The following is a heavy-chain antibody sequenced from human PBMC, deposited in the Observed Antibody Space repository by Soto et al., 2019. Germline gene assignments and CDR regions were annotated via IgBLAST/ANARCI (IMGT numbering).Heavy chain of an antibody. J-gene: IGHJ6*02. Sequence: QVQLVQSGAEVKKPGASVKVSCKASGYTLTTXXXXXXXXXXXQGLEWMGVINPGYPAGRSTTYAQKFQGRVTITTDTSTSTVYMELSRLRSDDTAVYYCAREAIVAGATTGMDVWGQGTTVTVSS. CDR1: GYTLTTXX. V-gene: IGHV1-46*01. CDR2: INPGYPAGRST. CDR3: AREAIVAGATTGMDV. D-gene: IGHD1-26*01.